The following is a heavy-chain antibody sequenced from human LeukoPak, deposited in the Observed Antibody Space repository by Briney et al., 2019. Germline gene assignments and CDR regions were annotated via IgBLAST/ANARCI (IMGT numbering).Heavy chain of an antibody. CDR3: AKGSGYDTDFGY. V-gene: IGHV3-23*01. J-gene: IGHJ4*02. Sequence: GGSLRLSCAPSGFTFSTYVMSWVRQAPGKGLEWVSGISGSGDNTYYADSVKGRFTISRDNSKNTLYLQMNSLRAEDTAVYYCAKGSGYDTDFGYWGQGTLVTVSS. CDR1: GFTFSTYV. CDR2: ISGSGDNT. D-gene: IGHD3-9*01.